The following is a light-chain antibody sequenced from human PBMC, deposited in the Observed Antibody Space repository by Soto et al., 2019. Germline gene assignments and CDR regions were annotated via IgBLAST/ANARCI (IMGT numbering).Light chain of an antibody. V-gene: IGLV2-8*01. CDR2: EVS. Sequence: QSVLTQPPSASGSPGQSVTISCTGISSDVGGYKYVSWYQQHPGKAPKFMIYEVSKRPSGVPDRFSGSKSGDTASLTISGLQAEDEADYYCSSYAGSSWVFGGGTKLTV. J-gene: IGLJ3*02. CDR3: SSYAGSSWV. CDR1: SSDVGGYKY.